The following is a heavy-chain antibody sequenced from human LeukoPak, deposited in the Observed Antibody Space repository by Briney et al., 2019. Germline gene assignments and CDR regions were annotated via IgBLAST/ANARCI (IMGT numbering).Heavy chain of an antibody. V-gene: IGHV1-18*01. D-gene: IGHD3-10*01. CDR2: ISAYKGNT. Sequence: ASVKVSCKASGYPFTTYGINWVRQAPGQGLEWMGWISAYKGNTNYAQKFQGRVTMTTDTSTSTAYMELRSLRFDDTAVYYCARVVTYGMVRGAELDYWGQGTLVTVSS. CDR1: GYPFTTYG. J-gene: IGHJ4*02. CDR3: ARVVTYGMVRGAELDY.